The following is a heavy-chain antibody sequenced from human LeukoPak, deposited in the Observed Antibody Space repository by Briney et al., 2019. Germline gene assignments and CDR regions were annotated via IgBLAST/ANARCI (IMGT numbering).Heavy chain of an antibody. CDR2: IYHGETT. J-gene: IGHJ4*02. CDR3: ASNWSDFDY. CDR1: GYSITTGHY. V-gene: IGHV4-38-2*02. Sequence: SETLSLTCTVSGYSITTGHYWGWIRQPPGRGLEWIVSIYHGETTYYNPSLKTRLTISLDTSKNQFSLTLISVTAADTAVYYCASNWSDFDYWGQGILVTVSS. D-gene: IGHD1-1*01.